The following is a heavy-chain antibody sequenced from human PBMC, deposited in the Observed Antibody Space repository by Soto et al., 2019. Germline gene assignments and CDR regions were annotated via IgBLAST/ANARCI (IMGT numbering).Heavy chain of an antibody. CDR1: GFTFSSYA. CDR3: AKGRGYCSSTSCYVGSDY. J-gene: IGHJ4*02. CDR2: ISGSGGST. D-gene: IGHD2-2*01. V-gene: IGHV3-23*01. Sequence: EVQLLESGGGLVQPGGSLRLSCAASGFTFSSYAMSWVRQAPGKGLEWVSAISGSGGSTYYADSVKGRFTISRDNSTTTRYLQMNGLRAEYTAVYYCAKGRGYCSSTSCYVGSDYWGQGTLVTVSS.